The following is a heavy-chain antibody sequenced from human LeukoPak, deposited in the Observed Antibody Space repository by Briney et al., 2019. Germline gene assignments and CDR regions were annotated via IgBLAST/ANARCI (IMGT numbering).Heavy chain of an antibody. CDR2: IRYDGSNK. Sequence: PGGSLRLSCAASGFTFSSYGMHWVRQAPGKGLEWVAFIRYDGSNKYYADSVKGRFTISRDNSKNPLYLQMNSLRAEDTAVYSCAKDRDIVVVPDAISPFDYWGQGTLVTVSS. J-gene: IGHJ4*02. CDR3: AKDRDIVVVPDAISPFDY. V-gene: IGHV3-30*02. CDR1: GFTFSSYG. D-gene: IGHD2-2*02.